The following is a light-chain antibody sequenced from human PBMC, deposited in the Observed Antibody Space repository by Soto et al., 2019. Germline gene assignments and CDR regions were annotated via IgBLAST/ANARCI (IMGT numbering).Light chain of an antibody. CDR2: EVS. Sequence: QSALTQPASVSGSPGQSIAISCTGTSSDVGGYNFVSWYQQHPGKAPKLMIYEVSNRPSGVSNRFSGSKSGNTASLTISGLQAEDEADYYCNSYTRTSNTVAFGGGTKVTVI. V-gene: IGLV2-14*01. CDR1: SSDVGGYNF. CDR3: NSYTRTSNTVA. J-gene: IGLJ2*01.